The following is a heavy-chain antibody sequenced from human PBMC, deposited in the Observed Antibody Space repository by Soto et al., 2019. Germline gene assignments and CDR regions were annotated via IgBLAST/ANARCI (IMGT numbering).Heavy chain of an antibody. D-gene: IGHD3-9*01. Sequence: ASVKVSCKASGYTFTSYGISWVRQAPGQGLEWMGWISAYNGNTNYAQKLQGRVTMTTDTSTSTAYMELRSLRSDDTVVYYCARCYYILTDYCWFDPWGQGTLVTVSS. CDR1: GYTFTSYG. CDR3: ARCYYILTDYCWFDP. J-gene: IGHJ5*02. V-gene: IGHV1-18*04. CDR2: ISAYNGNT.